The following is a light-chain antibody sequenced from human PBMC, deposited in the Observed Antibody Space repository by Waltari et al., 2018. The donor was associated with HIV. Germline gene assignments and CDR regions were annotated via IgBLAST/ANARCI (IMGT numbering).Light chain of an antibody. Sequence: SYELRQALSLSVALGQTAKMTCGGRNIGSKSVNWYQQRPGRAPVLVIYGDSHRPSGIPERFSGSTSGNTATLAISGAQGADEGDYYCQVWDTSVVFGGGTKLTV. V-gene: IGLV3-9*01. CDR1: NIGSKS. CDR3: QVWDTSVV. CDR2: GDS. J-gene: IGLJ3*02.